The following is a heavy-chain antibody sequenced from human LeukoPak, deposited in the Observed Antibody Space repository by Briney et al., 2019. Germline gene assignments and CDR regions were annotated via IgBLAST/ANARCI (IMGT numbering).Heavy chain of an antibody. D-gene: IGHD3-10*01. V-gene: IGHV3-23*01. Sequence: GGSLRLSCAASGFTFSSYAMSWVRQALGEGLEWVSAISGSGGSTYYADSVKGRFTISRDNSKNTLYLQMNSLRAEDTAVYYCAKAGSGSSYYFDYWGQGTLVTVSS. CDR2: ISGSGGST. CDR3: AKAGSGSSYYFDY. J-gene: IGHJ4*02. CDR1: GFTFSSYA.